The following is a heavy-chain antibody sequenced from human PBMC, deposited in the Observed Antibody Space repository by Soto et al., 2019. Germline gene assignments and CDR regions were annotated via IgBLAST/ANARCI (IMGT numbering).Heavy chain of an antibody. CDR1: GDTFTFYS. D-gene: IGHD3-10*01. Sequence: QVQLVQSGAEVKRPGSSVKVSCKASGDTFTFYSINWVRQAPGLGLEWMGRINPILSISNYAQRFQGRVTMTADKSTSTAYMELGCLISDDTAIYYCASSYGSGYRAFDYWGQGALVTVSS. J-gene: IGHJ4*02. V-gene: IGHV1-69*02. CDR3: ASSYGSGYRAFDY. CDR2: INPILSIS.